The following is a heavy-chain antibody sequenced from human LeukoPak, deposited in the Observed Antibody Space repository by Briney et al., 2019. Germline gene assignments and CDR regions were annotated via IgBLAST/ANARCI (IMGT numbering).Heavy chain of an antibody. V-gene: IGHV1-69*05. Sequence: SVKVSCKASGGTFSSYAISWVRQAPGQGLEWMGRIIPIFGTANYAQKFQGRVTITTDESTSTAYMELSSLRSEDTAVYYCARCSDFWSGSKGYYYYMDVWGKGTTVTVSS. CDR2: IIPIFGTA. J-gene: IGHJ6*03. D-gene: IGHD3-3*01. CDR1: GGTFSSYA. CDR3: ARCSDFWSGSKGYYYYMDV.